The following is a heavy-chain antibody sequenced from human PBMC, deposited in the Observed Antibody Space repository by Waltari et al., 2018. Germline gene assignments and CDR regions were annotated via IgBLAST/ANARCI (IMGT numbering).Heavy chain of an antibody. CDR1: GFSFGGFG. CDR3: AKAFRGYSGSYFDS. V-gene: IGHV3-23*01. Sequence: EVQLLESGGGLVQPGGSLRLSCAASGFSFGGFGMHWVRQAPGKGLEWVSGLSVSGATTYYTDSVRGRFTVSRDNNRNTVYLQMNSLRAEDTAVYYCAKAFRGYSGSYFDSWGRGTLVAVSA. D-gene: IGHD5-12*01. CDR2: LSVSGATT. J-gene: IGHJ4*02.